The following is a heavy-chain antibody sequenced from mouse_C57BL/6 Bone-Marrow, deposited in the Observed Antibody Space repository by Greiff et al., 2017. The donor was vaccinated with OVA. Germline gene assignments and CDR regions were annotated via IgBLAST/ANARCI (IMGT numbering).Heavy chain of an antibody. CDR1: GYTFTSYW. V-gene: IGHV1-72*01. D-gene: IGHD1-1*01. Sequence: QVQLQQPGAELVKPGASVKLSCKASGYTFTSYWMHWVKQRPGRGLEWIGRIDPNSGGTKYNEKFKSKATLTVDKPSSTAYMQLSSLTSEDSAVYYCARTPKCITTVVAPDYWGQGTTLTVSS. CDR3: ARTPKCITTVVAPDY. CDR2: IDPNSGGT. J-gene: IGHJ2*01.